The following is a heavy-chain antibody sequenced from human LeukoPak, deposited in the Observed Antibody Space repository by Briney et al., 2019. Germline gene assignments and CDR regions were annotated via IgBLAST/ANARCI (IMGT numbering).Heavy chain of an antibody. V-gene: IGHV3-49*03. CDR1: GFTFDNYA. Sequence: GGSLRLSCTASGFTFDNYAMSWFRQAPGKGLEWVGFIRSKIYGGTTEYAASVEGRFTISRDDSKSIAYLQMNSLKSEDTAVYYCVRYSGDADYWGQGTLVTVSS. J-gene: IGHJ4*02. CDR3: VRYSGDADY. CDR2: IRSKIYGGTT. D-gene: IGHD5-12*01.